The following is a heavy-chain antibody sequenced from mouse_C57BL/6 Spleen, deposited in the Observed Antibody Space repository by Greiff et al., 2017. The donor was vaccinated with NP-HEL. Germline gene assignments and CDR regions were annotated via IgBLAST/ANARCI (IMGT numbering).Heavy chain of an antibody. D-gene: IGHD2-2*01. CDR3: ATTMVTTYYFDY. CDR1: GYSFTGYY. Sequence: EVQLQQSGPELVKPGASVKISCKASGYSFTGYYMNWVKQSPEKSLEWIGEINPSTGGTTYNQKFKAKATLTVDKSSSTAYMQLKSLTSEDSAVYYCATTMVTTYYFDYWGQGTTLTVSS. V-gene: IGHV1-42*01. J-gene: IGHJ2*01. CDR2: INPSTGGT.